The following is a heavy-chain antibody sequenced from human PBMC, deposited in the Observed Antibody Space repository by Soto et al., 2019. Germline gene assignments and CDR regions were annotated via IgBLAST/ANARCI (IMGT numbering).Heavy chain of an antibody. CDR3: AKASRYSSGWAPWDY. D-gene: IGHD6-19*01. CDR1: GFTFTGYA. Sequence: GGSLRLSCAASGFTFTGYAMSWVRQAPGKGLEWVSSISINGAGTYYADSAKGRFTISRDNSKNTLYLQMNSLRAEDTAVYYCAKASRYSSGWAPWDYWGQGTLVTVSS. J-gene: IGHJ4*02. CDR2: ISINGAGT. V-gene: IGHV3-23*01.